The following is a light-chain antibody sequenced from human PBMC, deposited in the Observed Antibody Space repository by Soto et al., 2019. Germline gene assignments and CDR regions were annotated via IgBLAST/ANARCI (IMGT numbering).Light chain of an antibody. CDR2: GAS. Sequence: EIVMTQSPGTLSVSPGERAALSCRASQSVSSNLAWYQQKPGQAPRLLIYGASTRATGIPARFSGSGSGTEFTLSISSLQSEDFAVYYCQQFSQWPLTFGGGTRVEIK. CDR3: QQFSQWPLT. J-gene: IGKJ4*01. V-gene: IGKV3-15*01. CDR1: QSVSSN.